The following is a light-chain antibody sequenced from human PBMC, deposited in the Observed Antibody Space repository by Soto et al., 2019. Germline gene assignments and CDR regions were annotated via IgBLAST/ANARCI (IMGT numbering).Light chain of an antibody. V-gene: IGKV3-11*01. J-gene: IGKJ4*01. CDR3: QQRRYSVT. Sequence: EVVLTQSPAILSLSLGERATLSCRASRSSDNSLAWYQHRPGQAPRLLIYYASDRATGILARFSGSGSGTDSTLIISSLEAEDFAVYYCQQRRYSVTFGGGTKVEIK. CDR2: YAS. CDR1: RSSDNS.